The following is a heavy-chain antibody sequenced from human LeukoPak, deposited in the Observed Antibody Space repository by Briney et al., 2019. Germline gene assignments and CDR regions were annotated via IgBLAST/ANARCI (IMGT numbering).Heavy chain of an antibody. J-gene: IGHJ4*02. CDR1: GGSISSSSYY. CDR2: IYYSGST. D-gene: IGHD6-13*01. CDR3: ARDLSLGSSSPNLVDY. Sequence: SETLSLTCTVSGGSISSSSYYWGWIRQPPGKGLEWIGNIYYSGSTYYNPSLKSRVTISVDTSKNQFSLKLSSVTAADTAVYYCARDLSLGSSSPNLVDYWGQGTLVTVSS. V-gene: IGHV4-39*07.